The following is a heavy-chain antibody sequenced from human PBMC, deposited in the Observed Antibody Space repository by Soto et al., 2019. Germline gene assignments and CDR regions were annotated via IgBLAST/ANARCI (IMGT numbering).Heavy chain of an antibody. CDR2: IDPSDSYT. V-gene: IGHV5-10-1*01. J-gene: IGHJ6*02. D-gene: IGHD3-9*01. Sequence: PGESLKISCKCSGYSFTSYWISWVRQMPGKGLEWMGRIDPSDSYTNYSPSFQGHVTISADKSISTAYLQWSSLKASDTAMYYCARLLYYDILTGYSPYYYGMDVWGQGTTVTVSS. CDR3: ARLLYYDILTGYSPYYYGMDV. CDR1: GYSFTSYW.